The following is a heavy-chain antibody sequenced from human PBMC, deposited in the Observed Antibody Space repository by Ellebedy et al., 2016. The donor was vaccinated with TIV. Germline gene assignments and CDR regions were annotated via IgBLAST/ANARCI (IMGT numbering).Heavy chain of an antibody. CDR3: ARGDCSSTSCYSSLENYYGMDV. CDR2: ICSSSSCI. Sequence: GESLKISXAASGFTFSSYSMNWVRQAPGKGLEWVSSICSSSSCIYYADSVKGRFTFSRDNAKNSLYLQMNSLRVEDTAVYYCARGDCSSTSCYSSLENYYGMDVWGQGTTVTVSS. J-gene: IGHJ6*02. D-gene: IGHD2-2*01. CDR1: GFTFSSYS. V-gene: IGHV3-21*01.